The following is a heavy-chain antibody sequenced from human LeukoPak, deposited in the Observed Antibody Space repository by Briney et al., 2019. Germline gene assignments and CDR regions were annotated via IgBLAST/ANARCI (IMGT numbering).Heavy chain of an antibody. J-gene: IGHJ4*02. CDR3: TRDRIDYGDYVDY. CDR1: GIIVSNNY. V-gene: IGHV3-66*01. D-gene: IGHD4-17*01. Sequence: GSLRLSCAASGIIVSNNYMSWVRQAPGKGLEWVSVIYSGGSTYYADSVKGRFTISRDNSKNTLYLQMNSLRAEDAAVYYCTRDRIDYGDYVDYWGQGTLVTVSS. CDR2: IYSGGST.